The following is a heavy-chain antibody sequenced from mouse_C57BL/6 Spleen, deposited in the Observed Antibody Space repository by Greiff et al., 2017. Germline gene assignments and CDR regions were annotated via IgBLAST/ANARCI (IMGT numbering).Heavy chain of an antibody. V-gene: IGHV5-9-1*02. J-gene: IGHJ4*01. Sequence: EVKLVESGEGLVKPGGSLKLSCAASGFTFSSYAMSWVRQTPEKRLEWVAYISSGGDYIYYADTVKGRFTISRDNARNTLYLQMSSLKSEDTAMYYCTRDGSSGPHYYAMDYWGQGTSVTVSS. CDR3: TRDGSSGPHYYAMDY. D-gene: IGHD3-2*02. CDR1: GFTFSSYA. CDR2: ISSGGDYI.